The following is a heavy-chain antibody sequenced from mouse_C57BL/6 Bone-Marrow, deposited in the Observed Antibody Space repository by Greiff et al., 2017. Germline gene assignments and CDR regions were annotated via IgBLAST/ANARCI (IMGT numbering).Heavy chain of an antibody. CDR1: GYTFTDYN. J-gene: IGHJ2*01. CDR3: ARRLTGTYYFDY. V-gene: IGHV1-22*01. D-gene: IGHD4-1*01. Sequence: EVKLVESGPELVKPGASVKMSCKASGYTFTDYNMHWVKQSHGKSLEWIGYINPNNGGTSYNQKFKGKATLTVNKSSSTAYMELRSLTSEDSAVYYCARRLTGTYYFDYWGQGTTLTVSS. CDR2: INPNNGGT.